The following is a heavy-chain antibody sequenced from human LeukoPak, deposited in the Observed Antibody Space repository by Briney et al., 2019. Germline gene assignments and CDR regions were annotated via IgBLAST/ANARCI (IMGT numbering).Heavy chain of an antibody. J-gene: IGHJ5*02. V-gene: IGHV4-59*01. CDR1: GGSIGNYY. CDR3: ARTEYNWFDP. CDR2: ILYSGST. Sequence: TSETLSITCTVSGGSIGNYYWSWIRQPPGKGLEWIGYILYSGSTNYNPSLKSRVTISVDMSKNQFSLRLSSVTAADTAVYYCARTEYNWFDPWGQGTLVTVSS.